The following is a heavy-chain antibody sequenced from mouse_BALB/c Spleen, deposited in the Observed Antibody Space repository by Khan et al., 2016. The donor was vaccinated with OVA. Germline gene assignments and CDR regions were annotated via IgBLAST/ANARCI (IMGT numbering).Heavy chain of an antibody. D-gene: IGHD2-4*01. J-gene: IGHJ4*01. CDR1: GYTFTAYE. Sequence: QEQLKEAGPELVKPGAAVKISCKASGYTFTAYEINWVRQRPRQALEWIGCIYPRVGSASYNEILKGKATLTAHESSNTDYMQLSSLTAEKSAVYFCAREGLRVVALDYWGQGTSVSVSS. CDR2: IYPRVGSA. CDR3: AREGLRVVALDY. V-gene: IGHV1S56*01.